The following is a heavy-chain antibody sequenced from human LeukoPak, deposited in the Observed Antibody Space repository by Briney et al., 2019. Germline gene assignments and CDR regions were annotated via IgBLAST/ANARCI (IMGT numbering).Heavy chain of an antibody. CDR1: GFTFSSYG. CDR2: IWYDGSNK. V-gene: IGHV3-33*01. Sequence: GGSLRLSCAASGFTFSSYGMHWVRQAPGRGLEWVAVIWYDGSNKYYADSVKGRFTISRDNSKNTLYLQMNSLRAEDTAVYYCARDYDILTGPYYYMDVWGKGTTVTVSS. D-gene: IGHD3-9*01. J-gene: IGHJ6*03. CDR3: ARDYDILTGPYYYMDV.